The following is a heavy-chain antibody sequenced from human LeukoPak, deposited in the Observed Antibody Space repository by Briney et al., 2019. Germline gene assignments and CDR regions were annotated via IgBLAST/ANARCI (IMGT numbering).Heavy chain of an antibody. CDR3: VRVRSGIFEN. D-gene: IGHD6-13*01. CDR1: GDIVSSNLVT. J-gene: IGHJ4*02. V-gene: IGHV6-1*01. Sequence: SQTLSLTCAISGDIVSSNLVTWNWIRQSPSRGLEWLGRTYYRSKWSYDFAVSVESRITINPDTSKNQFSLHLNSVTPEDTAVYFCVRVRSGIFENWGQGTLVAVSS. CDR2: TYYRSKWSY.